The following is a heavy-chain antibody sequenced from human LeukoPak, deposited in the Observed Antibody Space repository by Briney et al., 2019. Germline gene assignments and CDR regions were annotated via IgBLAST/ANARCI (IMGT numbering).Heavy chain of an antibody. J-gene: IGHJ4*02. CDR1: GASISSYY. D-gene: IGHD3-22*01. CDR3: ARENPYYYDSSGYLFDY. CDR2: IYYSGST. V-gene: IGHV4-59*01. Sequence: SETLSLTCTVSGASISSYYWSWIRQPPGKGLEWIGYIYYSGSTNYHPSLKSRVNISVDTSKNQFSLKLSSVTAADTAVYYCARENPYYYDSSGYLFDYWGQGTLVTVSS.